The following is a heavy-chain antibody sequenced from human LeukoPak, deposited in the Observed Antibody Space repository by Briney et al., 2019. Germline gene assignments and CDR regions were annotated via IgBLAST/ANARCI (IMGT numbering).Heavy chain of an antibody. V-gene: IGHV1-69*13. Sequence: ASVKVSCKASGGTFSSYAISWVRQAPGQGLEWMGGIIPIFGTANYAQKFQGRVTITADESTSTAYMELSSLRSEDTAVYYCARDEYYGMDVWGQGTTVTVSS. CDR3: ARDEYYGMDV. CDR2: IIPIFGTA. CDR1: GGTFSSYA. J-gene: IGHJ6*02.